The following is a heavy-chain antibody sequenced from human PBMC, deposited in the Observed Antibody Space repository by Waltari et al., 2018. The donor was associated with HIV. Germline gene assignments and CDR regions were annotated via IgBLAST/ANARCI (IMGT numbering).Heavy chain of an antibody. CDR1: GYNFGSYW. V-gene: IGHV5-51*01. D-gene: IGHD2-21*01. J-gene: IGHJ3*01. Sequence: EVQLVQSGPEVKKPGESAKVSCRISGYNFGSYWIGWVRQMSGKGLEWRGIIYPGDSETRYNPSFQGKVTISADTSINTAYLQWHRLQASDTAVYYCARVLIGADNSFDFWGQGTMVTVS. CDR3: ARVLIGADNSFDF. CDR2: IYPGDSET.